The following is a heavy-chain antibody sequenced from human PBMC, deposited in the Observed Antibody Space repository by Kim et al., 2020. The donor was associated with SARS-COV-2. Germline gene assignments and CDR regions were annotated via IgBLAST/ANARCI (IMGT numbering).Heavy chain of an antibody. CDR3: ARGGRGGVAPKFDY. Sequence: SETLSLTCAVYGGSFSGYYWSWIRQPPGKGLEWIGEINHSGSTNYNPSFKSRVTISVDTSKNQFSLKLSSVTAADTAVYYCARGGRGGVAPKFDYWAQGT. V-gene: IGHV4-34*01. J-gene: IGHJ4*02. CDR2: INHSGST. D-gene: IGHD2-15*01. CDR1: GGSFSGYY.